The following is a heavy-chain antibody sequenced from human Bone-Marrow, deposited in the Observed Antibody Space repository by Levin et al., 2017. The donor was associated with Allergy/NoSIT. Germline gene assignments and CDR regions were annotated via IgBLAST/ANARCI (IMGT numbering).Heavy chain of an antibody. Sequence: SETLSLTCAVYGGSFSGYYWSWIRQPPGKGLEWLGEINHSGSTNYNPSLKSRVTISVDTSKNQFSLKLSSVTAADTAVYYCARAWSANIVVVPAANMHPYYYYGMDVWGQGTTVTVSS. CDR2: INHSGST. CDR3: ARAWSANIVVVPAANMHPYYYYGMDV. D-gene: IGHD2-2*01. CDR1: GGSFSGYY. J-gene: IGHJ6*02. V-gene: IGHV4-34*01.